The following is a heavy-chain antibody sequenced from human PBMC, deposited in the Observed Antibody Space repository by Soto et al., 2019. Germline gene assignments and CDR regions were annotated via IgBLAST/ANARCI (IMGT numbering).Heavy chain of an antibody. D-gene: IGHD5-12*01. CDR1: GYTFSSSP. CDR2: INTANDDT. CDR3: ARDEGVASGN. V-gene: IGHV1-3*04. Sequence: ASVKVSRKASGYTFSSSPLHWVRQSPGQRPEWMGWINTANDDTKYSQKFQDRVTLTRDTSASTAYMEVSSLTPEDTAVYYCARDEGVASGNWGQGTLVTVPQ. J-gene: IGHJ4*02.